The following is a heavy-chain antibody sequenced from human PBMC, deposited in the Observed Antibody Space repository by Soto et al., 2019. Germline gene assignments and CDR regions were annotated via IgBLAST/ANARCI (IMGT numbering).Heavy chain of an antibody. CDR1: GFAFNSYV. J-gene: IGHJ4*02. CDR2: IWYDGTKK. Sequence: QVQVVESGGGVVQPGRSLRLSCAASGFAFNSYVMHWVRQAPGKGLEWVASIWYDGTKKYYGDSVKGRFTISRDNSKKTMDLQMNSMRGEDTAVYYCANTLTGPTDYWGQGTLVTVSS. CDR3: ANTLTGPTDY. V-gene: IGHV3-33*03. D-gene: IGHD7-27*01.